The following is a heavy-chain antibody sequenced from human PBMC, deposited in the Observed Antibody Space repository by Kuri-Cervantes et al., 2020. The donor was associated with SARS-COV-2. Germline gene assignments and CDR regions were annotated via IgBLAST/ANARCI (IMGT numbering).Heavy chain of an antibody. V-gene: IGHV1-2*04. CDR2: INPNTGGT. J-gene: IGHJ4*02. CDR1: GYTFTGYY. Sequence: ASVKVFCKASGYTFTGYYMYWVRQAPGQGLEWMGWINPNTGGTNYAQKFQGWVTMTRDTSISTAYMELSSLRSEDTAVYYCARAYLPIRFLEWLTYDYWCQGTLVTVSS. D-gene: IGHD3-3*01. CDR3: ARAYLPIRFLEWLTYDY.